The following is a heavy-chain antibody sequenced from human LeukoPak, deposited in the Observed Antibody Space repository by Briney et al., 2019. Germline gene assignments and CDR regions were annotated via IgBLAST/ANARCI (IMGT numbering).Heavy chain of an antibody. V-gene: IGHV5-51*01. D-gene: IGHD6-13*01. CDR2: IYPGDSDT. CDR1: GYSFTSYW. Sequence: GESLKISCKGSGYSFTSYWIGWVRQMPGKGLEWMGIIYPGDSDTRYSPSFQGQVTISADKSISTAYLQWSSLKASDTAMYYCAGSYSSSWDPLDYWGQGTLVTVSS. CDR3: AGSYSSSWDPLDY. J-gene: IGHJ4*02.